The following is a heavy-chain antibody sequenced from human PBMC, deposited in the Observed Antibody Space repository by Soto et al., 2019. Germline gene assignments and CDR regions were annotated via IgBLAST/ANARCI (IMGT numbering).Heavy chain of an antibody. V-gene: IGHV3-11*06. D-gene: IGHD1-20*01. CDR2: ISSSSSYT. CDR3: ARDLGLTGTTTYDY. J-gene: IGHJ4*02. CDR1: GFTFSDYY. Sequence: QVQLVESGGGLVKPGGSLRLSCAASGFTFSDYYMSWIRQAPGKGLEWVSYISSSSSYTNYADSVKGRFTISRDNAKNSLYLQMNSLRAADTAVYYCARDLGLTGTTTYDYWGQGTLVTVSS.